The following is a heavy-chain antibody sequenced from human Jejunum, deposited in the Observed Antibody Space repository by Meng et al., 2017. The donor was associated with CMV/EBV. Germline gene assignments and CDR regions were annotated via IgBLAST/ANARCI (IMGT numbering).Heavy chain of an antibody. V-gene: IGHV3-11*06. J-gene: IGHJ4*02. CDR1: GFSFSDYY. Sequence: VGSGGGVVKARWSLRLSGAASGFSFSDYYIHCIRQAPGKGLEWISYIGTTSGIYTKYIDSVTGRFTISRDNAKNSVYLQMNMLRAEDTAVYYCAREGGLKRFDSWGQGTLVTVSS. CDR3: AREGGLKRFDS. D-gene: IGHD3-16*01. CDR2: IGTTSGIYT.